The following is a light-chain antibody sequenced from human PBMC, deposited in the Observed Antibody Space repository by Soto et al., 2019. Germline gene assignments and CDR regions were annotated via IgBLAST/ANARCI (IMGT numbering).Light chain of an antibody. V-gene: IGLV2-14*01. CDR3: ISFTSSSTFV. J-gene: IGLJ1*01. CDR1: SSDVGGYNY. CDR2: EVS. Sequence: QSALTQPASVSGSPGQSITISCTGTSSDVGGYNYVSWYQQHPGNAPKLMIYEVSNRPSGVSNRFSGSKSGNTASLTISGLQAEDEADYYCISFTSSSTFVFGTGTKLTVL.